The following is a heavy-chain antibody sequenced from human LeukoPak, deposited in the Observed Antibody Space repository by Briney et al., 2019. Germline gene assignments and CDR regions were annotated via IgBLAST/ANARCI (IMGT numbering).Heavy chain of an antibody. CDR1: GFTFSIFA. Sequence: GGSLRLSCAASGFTFSIFAMSWVRQAPGKGLEWVSGINWNGGSTGYADSVKGRFTISRDNAKNSLYLQMNSLRAEDTALYYCARGQPIAVASELDYWGQGTLVTVSS. J-gene: IGHJ4*02. CDR3: ARGQPIAVASELDY. D-gene: IGHD6-19*01. V-gene: IGHV3-20*04. CDR2: INWNGGST.